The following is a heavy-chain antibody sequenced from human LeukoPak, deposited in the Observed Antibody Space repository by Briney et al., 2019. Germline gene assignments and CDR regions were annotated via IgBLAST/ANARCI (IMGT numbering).Heavy chain of an antibody. CDR1: GYSFTSYW. Sequence: GESLKISCKGSGYSFTSYWIGWVRQMPGKGLEWMGIIYPGDSDTRYSPSFQGQVTISADKSISTAYLQWSSLKASDTAMYYCARGGQQQLVFWRSWFDPWGQGTLVTVSS. D-gene: IGHD6-13*01. J-gene: IGHJ5*02. CDR3: ARGGQQQLVFWRSWFDP. V-gene: IGHV5-51*01. CDR2: IYPGDSDT.